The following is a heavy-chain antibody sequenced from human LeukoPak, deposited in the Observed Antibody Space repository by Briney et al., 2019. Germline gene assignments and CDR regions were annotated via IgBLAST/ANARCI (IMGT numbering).Heavy chain of an antibody. D-gene: IGHD3-22*01. CDR3: ARSRDSTYYYDSSGSWFDP. Sequence: SQTLSLTCTVSGGSISSGDYYWSWIRQPPGKGLERIGYIYYSGSTYYNPSLKSRVTISVDTSKNQFCLKLSSVTAADTAVYYCARSRDSTYYYDSSGSWFDPWGQGTLVTVSS. V-gene: IGHV4-30-4*01. J-gene: IGHJ5*02. CDR1: GGSISSGDYY. CDR2: IYYSGST.